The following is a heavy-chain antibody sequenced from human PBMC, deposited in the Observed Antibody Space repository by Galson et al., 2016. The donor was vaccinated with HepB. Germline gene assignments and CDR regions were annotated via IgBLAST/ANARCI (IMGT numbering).Heavy chain of an antibody. V-gene: IGHV1-69*13. CDR1: GDTFTNYV. J-gene: IGHJ6*02. CDR3: ARRQQQRTPGYYYFRMDV. D-gene: IGHD6-13*01. Sequence: SVKVSCKASGDTFTNYVFSWVRQAPGQGLEWMGGVIPIFGTTDYAQKFQGRLTITADESTSTTYMELTYLRSEDTAVYYCARRQQQRTPGYYYFRMDVWGQGTTVTVSS. CDR2: VIPIFGTT.